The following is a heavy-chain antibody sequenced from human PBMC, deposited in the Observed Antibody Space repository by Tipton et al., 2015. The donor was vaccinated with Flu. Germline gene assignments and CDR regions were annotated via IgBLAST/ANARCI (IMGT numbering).Heavy chain of an antibody. Sequence: TLSLTCTVSGGSISSYYWSWIRQPPGKGLEWIGYIYYSGSTNYNPSLKSRVTISVDTSKNQFSLKLGSVTAADTAVYYCARDRPNYYYYGMDVWGQGTTVTVSS. CDR3: ARDRPNYYYYGMDV. V-gene: IGHV4-59*01. J-gene: IGHJ6*02. CDR2: IYYSGST. CDR1: GGSISSYY.